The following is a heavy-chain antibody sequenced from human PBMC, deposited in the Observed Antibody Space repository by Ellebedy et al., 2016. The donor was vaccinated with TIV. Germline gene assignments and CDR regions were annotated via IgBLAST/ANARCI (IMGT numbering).Heavy chain of an antibody. CDR2: IRYRGRST. V-gene: IGHV3-23*01. Sequence: PGGSLRLSCAASGFNFGDYAMSWVRQAPGKGPEWVSVIRYRGRSTNYADSGKGRFTLSRENSKNTLSLQMNSLRDEDTATYYCAKWSRGSYRPYYYFGMDVWGQGTTVTVSS. J-gene: IGHJ6*02. CDR1: GFNFGDYA. CDR3: AKWSRGSYRPYYYFGMDV. D-gene: IGHD3-16*02.